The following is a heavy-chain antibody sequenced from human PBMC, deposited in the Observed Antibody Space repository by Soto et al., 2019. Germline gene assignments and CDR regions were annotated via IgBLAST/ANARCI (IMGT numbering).Heavy chain of an antibody. CDR1: GGTLSSYT. Sequence: QVQLVQSGAEVKKPGSSVKVSCKASGGTLSSYTFSWVRQDPGQGLEWMGRVIPNLGVTNYAKKFQGRFTIVVDTSTSTAYMELNSLIYEDTAVYYCARDKGYGSDTSCPDFDYWGQGTLVTVSS. CDR2: VIPNLGVT. CDR3: ARDKGYGSDTSCPDFDY. V-gene: IGHV1-69*08. D-gene: IGHD2-15*01. J-gene: IGHJ4*02.